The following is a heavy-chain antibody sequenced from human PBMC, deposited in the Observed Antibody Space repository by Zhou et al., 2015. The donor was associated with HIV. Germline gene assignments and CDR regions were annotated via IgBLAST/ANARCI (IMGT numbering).Heavy chain of an antibody. D-gene: IGHD3-10*01. CDR1: GFSFSTYA. V-gene: IGHV3-30-3*01. J-gene: IGHJ6*03. CDR2: ISYDGSHK. CDR3: ARGTGEYMDV. Sequence: QVQLVESGGGVVQPGRSLRLSCAASGFSFSTYAMHWVRQAPGKGLEWMAVISYDGSHKYYADSVKGRFTISRDNSKNRLYLQMNSLRAEDTAVYYCARGTGEYMDVWGKGTTGHRSP.